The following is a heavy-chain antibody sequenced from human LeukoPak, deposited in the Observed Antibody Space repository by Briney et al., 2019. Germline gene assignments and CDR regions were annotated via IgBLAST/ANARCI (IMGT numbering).Heavy chain of an antibody. CDR3: ARGGAVTSYSTNYYYYYMDV. CDR2: INPNSGDT. Sequence: GASVTLSCNASGYTFTGYYMHWVRQAPGQGLEWMGWINPNSGDTNYAQTFQSRVTVIRDASISTAYLELNRLGPDDTAVYYCARGGAVTSYSTNYYYYYMDVWSKGTTVTVSS. V-gene: IGHV1-2*02. J-gene: IGHJ6*03. CDR1: GYTFTGYY. D-gene: IGHD2/OR15-2a*01.